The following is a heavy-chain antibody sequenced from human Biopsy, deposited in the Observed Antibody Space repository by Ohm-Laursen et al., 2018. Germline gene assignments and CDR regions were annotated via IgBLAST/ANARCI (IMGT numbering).Heavy chain of an antibody. CDR1: GGSISGSS. V-gene: IGHV4-59*08. J-gene: IGHJ3*02. CDR3: AKHGSGWMGDDAFHI. CDR2: ISYSRDT. D-gene: IGHD6-19*01. Sequence: TLSLTCTVSGGSISGSSWSWIRQAPGKGLEWIGYISYSRDTNYNPSLKSRITISVDTSKNQFSLKLTSVTAADTAVYYCAKHGSGWMGDDAFHIWGQGTMVTVSS.